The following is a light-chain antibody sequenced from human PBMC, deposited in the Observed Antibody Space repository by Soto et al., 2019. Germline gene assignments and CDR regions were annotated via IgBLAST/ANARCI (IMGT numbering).Light chain of an antibody. Sequence: DLPMTQSPSSLSASVGDRVTITCQASQDIQNYINWYQHTPGKAPKLLIFDASNLQPGVASRFSGRASGTDFFLTISSLHPEDFATYFCQQHHDFPYTFGQGTKLDIK. CDR1: QDIQNY. CDR3: QQHHDFPYT. CDR2: DAS. J-gene: IGKJ2*01. V-gene: IGKV1-33*01.